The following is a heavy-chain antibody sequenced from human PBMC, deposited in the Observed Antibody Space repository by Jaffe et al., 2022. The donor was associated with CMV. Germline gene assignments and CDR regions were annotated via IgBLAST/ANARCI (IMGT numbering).Heavy chain of an antibody. D-gene: IGHD6-13*01. CDR3: ARDLDSSSWQEYFQH. J-gene: IGHJ1*01. CDR2: ISSSSTYI. V-gene: IGHV3-21*01. Sequence: EVQLVESGGGLVKPGGSLRLSCAASGFTFSTYSMTWVRQAPGKGLEWVSSISSSSTYIYYADSVKGRFTISRDNAKNSLNLQMNSLRAEDTAVYYCARDLDSSSWQEYFQHWGQGTLVTVSS. CDR1: GFTFSTYS.